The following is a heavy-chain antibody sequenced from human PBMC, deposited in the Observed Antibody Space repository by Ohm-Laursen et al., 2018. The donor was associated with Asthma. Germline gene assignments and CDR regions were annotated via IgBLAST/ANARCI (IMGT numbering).Heavy chain of an antibody. CDR1: FFSIIIYS. CDR3: ARDWGATTINDAFDV. J-gene: IGHJ3*01. Sequence: TLSLTFSFSFFSIIIYSFIFILHPPFHLLFFIFYIYYSWSTNYNPSLKSRVTISVDTSKNQFSLKLSSVTAADTAVYYCARDWGATTINDAFDVWGQGTTVIVSS. V-gene: IGHV4-59*12. CDR2: IYYSWST. D-gene: IGHD1-26*01.